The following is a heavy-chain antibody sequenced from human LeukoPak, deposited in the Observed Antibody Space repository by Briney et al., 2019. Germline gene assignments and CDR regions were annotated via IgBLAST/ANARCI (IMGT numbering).Heavy chain of an antibody. CDR3: ARDHCSSTSCYDVYYYYGMDV. Sequence: GGSLRLSCAASGFTFSSYSMNWVRQAPGKGLEWVSSISSSSSYIYYADSVKGRFTISRDNAKNSLYLQMNSLRAEDTAVYYCARDHCSSTSCYDVYYYYGMDVWGKGTTVTVSS. J-gene: IGHJ6*04. CDR1: GFTFSSYS. D-gene: IGHD2-2*01. CDR2: ISSSSSYI. V-gene: IGHV3-21*01.